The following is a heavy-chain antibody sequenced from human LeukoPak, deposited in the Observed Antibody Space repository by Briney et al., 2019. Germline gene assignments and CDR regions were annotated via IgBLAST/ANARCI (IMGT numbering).Heavy chain of an antibody. CDR3: GKGSLSVPAAPLDF. D-gene: IGHD2-2*01. CDR2: ISSRSTTI. Sequence: PGGSLRLSCTASGFDFSNSFMTWVRQAPGKGLEWLSYISSRSTTIYYADSVKGRFTISRDNDKNTVYLQMNNLRVDDTAVFYCGKGSLSVPAAPLDFWGQGTVVTVSS. CDR1: GFDFSNSF. V-gene: IGHV3-11*01. J-gene: IGHJ4*02.